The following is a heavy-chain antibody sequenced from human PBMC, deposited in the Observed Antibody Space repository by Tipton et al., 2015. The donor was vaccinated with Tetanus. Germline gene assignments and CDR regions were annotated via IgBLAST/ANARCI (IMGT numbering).Heavy chain of an antibody. Sequence: SLRLSCAGSGFSFRDFGMNWVRQAPGKGLEWISYISYSSTSIYYGASVKGRFAVSRDNAKNSLYLQINSLRAEDAALYYCASGRTLDYWGQGTLVTVSS. CDR3: ASGRTLDY. J-gene: IGHJ4*02. CDR2: ISYSSTSI. V-gene: IGHV3-48*01. CDR1: GFSFRDFG.